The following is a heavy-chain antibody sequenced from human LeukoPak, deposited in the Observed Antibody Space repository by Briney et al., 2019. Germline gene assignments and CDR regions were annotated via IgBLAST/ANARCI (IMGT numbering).Heavy chain of an antibody. D-gene: IGHD2-15*01. Sequence: GGSLRLSCAASGFTFSSYGMSWVRQAPGKGLEWVSAISGSGGSTYYADSVKGRFTIPRDNSKNTLYLQMISLRAEDTAVYYCAKDRVVVVVAATLSNGWFDPWGQGTLVTVSS. CDR1: GFTFSSYG. V-gene: IGHV3-23*01. CDR2: ISGSGGST. CDR3: AKDRVVVVVAATLSNGWFDP. J-gene: IGHJ5*02.